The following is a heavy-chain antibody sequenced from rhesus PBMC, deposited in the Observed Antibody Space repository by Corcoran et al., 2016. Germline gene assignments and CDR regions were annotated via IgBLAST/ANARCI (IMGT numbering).Heavy chain of an antibody. Sequence: EVQLVASGGGLVQPGGSLRLSCAASGFTFSSTRINWIRQAPGKRLELVADIKYDGIEKYYGESGKGRFTISRDNATTSSDLQMNSLRAEDTAVDYGVGSFEYFEVGGQGALVTVSS. CDR2: IKYDGIEK. V-gene: IGHV3S35*01. J-gene: IGHJ1*01. CDR1: GFTFSSTR. CDR3: VGSFEYFEV.